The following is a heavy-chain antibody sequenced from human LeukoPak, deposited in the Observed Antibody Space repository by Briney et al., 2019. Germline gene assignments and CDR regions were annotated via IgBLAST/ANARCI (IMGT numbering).Heavy chain of an antibody. CDR1: GGSISSGGYY. D-gene: IGHD1-14*01. Sequence: SETLSLTCTVSGGSISSGGYYWSWIRQHPGKGLEWIGYIYYSGSTYYNPSLKSRVTISVDTSKNQFSLKLSSLTAADTTVYCCAGGERNRYYYYAMDVWGQGTTVTVSS. V-gene: IGHV4-31*03. J-gene: IGHJ6*02. CDR3: AGGERNRYYYYAMDV. CDR2: IYYSGST.